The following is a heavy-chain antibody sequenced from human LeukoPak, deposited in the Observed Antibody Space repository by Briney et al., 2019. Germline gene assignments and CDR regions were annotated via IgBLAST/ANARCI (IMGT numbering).Heavy chain of an antibody. V-gene: IGHV3-48*01. CDR1: GFTFTSYT. CDR3: VRDKDWGFDS. CDR2: IGTGTSTV. D-gene: IGHD7-27*01. J-gene: IGHJ4*02. Sequence: GESLRLSCAASGFTFTSYTMNWVRQAPGKGLEWVSHIGTGTSTVGYADSIKGRFTISRDNAKNSVDLQMSSLRVDDSAVYYCVRDKDWGFDSWGQRALVTVSS.